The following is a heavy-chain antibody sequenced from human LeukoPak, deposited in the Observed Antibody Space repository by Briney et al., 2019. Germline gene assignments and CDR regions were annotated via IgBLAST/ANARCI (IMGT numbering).Heavy chain of an antibody. D-gene: IGHD3-10*01. V-gene: IGHV4-34*01. CDR2: INHSGST. J-gene: IGHJ4*02. CDR3: ARGIRH. CDR1: GGPFSRYY. Sequence: SETLSLTCAVHGGPFSRYYCRWIRQPPGKGLEWIGEINHSGSTNYNPSLKSRVTISVDTSKNQLSLQLSSVTAADKAVYYCARGIRHWGQGTLVTVSS.